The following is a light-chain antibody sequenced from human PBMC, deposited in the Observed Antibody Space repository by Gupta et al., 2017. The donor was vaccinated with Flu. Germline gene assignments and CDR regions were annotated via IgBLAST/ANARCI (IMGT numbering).Light chain of an antibody. CDR1: SSNIGKNY. CDR2: END. J-gene: IGLJ3*02. V-gene: IGLV1-51*02. CDR3: GTWDSGLWV. Sequence: QSVLTQPPSVSAAPGQTVTISCSGSSSNIGKNYVSWYQQLPGTAPKLLVYENDRRPSGIPDRFSGSKSGTSATLGITGLQTGDEGDYYCGTWDSGLWVFGGGTKLTVL.